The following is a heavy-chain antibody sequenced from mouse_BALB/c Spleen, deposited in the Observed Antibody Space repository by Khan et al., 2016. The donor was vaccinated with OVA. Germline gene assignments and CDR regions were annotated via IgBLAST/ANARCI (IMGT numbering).Heavy chain of an antibody. Sequence: QVQLKQSGPELKKPGETVRISCKASGYTFTTAGIQWVQKMPGKGLKWIGWINTHSGVPKYAEDFKGRFAFSLEISVNTAYLQITNLKNEDTATYFYARGGAAYYRNDGSAMEYWGQGTSVTVSS. CDR1: GYTFTTAG. J-gene: IGHJ4*01. D-gene: IGHD2-14*01. CDR2: INTHSGVP. V-gene: IGHV9-4*02. CDR3: ARGGAAYYRNDGSAMEY.